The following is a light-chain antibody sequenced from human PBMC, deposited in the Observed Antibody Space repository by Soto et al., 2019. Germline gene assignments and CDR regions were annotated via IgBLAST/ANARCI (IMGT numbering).Light chain of an antibody. Sequence: DIQMTQSPSTLSGSVGDRVTITCRASQTISSWLAWYQQKPGKAPKLLISDVSSLERGVASRFSGSGSGTEFTLTISSMQPDDFATYYCQQYNGYSRTFGQGTKVDIK. CDR3: QQYNGYSRT. CDR2: DVS. CDR1: QTISSW. J-gene: IGKJ1*01. V-gene: IGKV1-5*01.